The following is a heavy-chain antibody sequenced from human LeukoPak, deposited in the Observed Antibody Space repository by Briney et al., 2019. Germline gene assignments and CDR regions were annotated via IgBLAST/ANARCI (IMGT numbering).Heavy chain of an antibody. J-gene: IGHJ4*02. CDR2: ISYDGSNK. CDR1: GFTFSSYA. CDR3: ARDPDTALDY. V-gene: IGHV3-30*04. D-gene: IGHD5-18*01. Sequence: GGSLRLSCAASGFTFSSYAMHWVRQAPGKGLEWVAVISYDGSNKYYADSVKGRFTISRDNSKNTLYLQMNSLRAEDTAVYYCARDPDTALDYWGQGTLATVSS.